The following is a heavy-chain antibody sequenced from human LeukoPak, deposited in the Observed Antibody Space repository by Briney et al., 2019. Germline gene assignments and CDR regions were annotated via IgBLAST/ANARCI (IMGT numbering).Heavy chain of an antibody. CDR3: AREIEQWLATDGAFDI. CDR2: IYYSGSN. Sequence: PSETLSLTSTDPLGSTSSYYWSSIRQPPRKGLEWIGHIYYSGSNNYNPSLKSRVTISVDTSKNQFSLKLSSVTAADTAVYYCAREIEQWLATDGAFDIWGQGTMVTVSS. D-gene: IGHD6-19*01. CDR1: LGSTSSYY. V-gene: IGHV4-59*01. J-gene: IGHJ3*02.